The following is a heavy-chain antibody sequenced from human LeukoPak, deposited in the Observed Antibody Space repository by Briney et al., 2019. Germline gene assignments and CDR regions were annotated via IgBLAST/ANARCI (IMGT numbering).Heavy chain of an antibody. V-gene: IGHV5-51*01. Sequence: GESLKISCKGSGYSFTTYWIGWVRPMPGKGLEWMGGISPGDSNTRYSPSFQGQVTISADKSISTAYLQWSSLKASDTAMYYCARQWRPKGITMIRGVRPYYYMDVWGKGTTVTISS. CDR2: ISPGDSNT. CDR3: ARQWRPKGITMIRGVRPYYYMDV. CDR1: GYSFTTYW. J-gene: IGHJ6*03. D-gene: IGHD3-10*01.